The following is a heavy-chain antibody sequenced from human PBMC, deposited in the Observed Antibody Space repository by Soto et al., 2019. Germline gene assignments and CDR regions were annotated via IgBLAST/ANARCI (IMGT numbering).Heavy chain of an antibody. Sequence: GGSLRLSCAASGFTFSDYYMSWIRQAPGKGLEWVSYISSSGSTIYYTDSVKGRFTISRDNAKNSLYLQMNSLRAEDTAMYYCARDGLAVAGKGGYFDYWGQGTLVTVSS. CDR1: GFTFSDYY. CDR3: ARDGLAVAGKGGYFDY. V-gene: IGHV3-11*01. D-gene: IGHD6-19*01. J-gene: IGHJ4*02. CDR2: ISSSGSTI.